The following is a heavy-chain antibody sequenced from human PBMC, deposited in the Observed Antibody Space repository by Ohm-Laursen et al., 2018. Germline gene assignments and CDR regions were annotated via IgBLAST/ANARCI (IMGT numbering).Heavy chain of an antibody. Sequence: TLSLTCAVYGGSFSGYYWSWIRQPPGKGLEWIGEINHSGSTNYNPSLKSRLLISVDRSKNQFSLKLSSVIAADTAMYYCARHASVTGLDYWGQGTLVTVSS. D-gene: IGHD6-19*01. CDR1: GGSFSGYY. CDR3: ARHASVTGLDY. J-gene: IGHJ4*02. CDR2: INHSGST. V-gene: IGHV4-34*09.